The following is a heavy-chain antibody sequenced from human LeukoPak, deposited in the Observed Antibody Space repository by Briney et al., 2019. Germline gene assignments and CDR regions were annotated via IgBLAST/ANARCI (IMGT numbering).Heavy chain of an antibody. CDR1: GFIFSPYA. J-gene: IGHJ4*02. Sequence: GGSLRLSCAASGFIFSPYAMSWVRQAPGKGLEWVAGIAGGDDRFYADSVKGRFSISRDNSKNTVDLQMNSLRVEDTAVYYCARDWPSDYWGQGTLVTVSS. CDR2: IAGGDDR. CDR3: ARDWPSDY. V-gene: IGHV3-23*01.